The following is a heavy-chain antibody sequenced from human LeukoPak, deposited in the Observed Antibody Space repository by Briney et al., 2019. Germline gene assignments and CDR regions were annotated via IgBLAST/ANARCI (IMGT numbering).Heavy chain of an antibody. CDR1: GGSISSYY. D-gene: IGHD2-2*01. V-gene: IGHV4-4*07. CDR2: IYTSGST. CDR3: ARDRPDIVVVPAAPGDYYYYGMDV. Sequence: SETLSLTCTVSGGSISSYYWSWIRQPAGKGLEWIGCIYTSGSTNYNPSLKSRVTMSVDTSKNQFSLKLSSVTAADTDVYYCARDRPDIVVVPAAPGDYYYYGMDVWGQGTTVTVSS. J-gene: IGHJ6*02.